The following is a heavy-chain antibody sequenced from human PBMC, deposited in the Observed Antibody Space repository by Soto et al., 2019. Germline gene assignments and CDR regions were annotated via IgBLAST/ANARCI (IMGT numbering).Heavy chain of an antibody. CDR2: ISYDGSNK. CDR1: GFTFSSYG. V-gene: IGHV3-30*18. J-gene: IGHJ4*02. CDR3: AKEGALSDYYDSSGYFDY. Sequence: VESGGGVVQPGRSLRLSCAASGFTFSSYGMHWVRQAPGKGLEWVAVISYDGSNKYYADSVKGRFTISRDNSKNTLYLQMNSLRAEDTAVYYCAKEGALSDYYDSSGYFDYWGQGTLVTVSS. D-gene: IGHD3-22*01.